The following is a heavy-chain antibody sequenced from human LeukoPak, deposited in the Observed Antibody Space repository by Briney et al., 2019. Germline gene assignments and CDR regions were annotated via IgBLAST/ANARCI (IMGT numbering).Heavy chain of an antibody. CDR2: IYYSGST. CDR3: ARLDQTLFDY. V-gene: IGHV4-34*01. J-gene: IGHJ4*02. Sequence: SETLSLTCAVYGGSFSGYYWSWIRQPPGKGLEWIGSIYYSGSTYYNPSLKSRVTISVDTSKNQFSLKLSSVTAADTAVYYCARLDQTLFDYWGQGTLVTVSS. CDR1: GGSFSGYY.